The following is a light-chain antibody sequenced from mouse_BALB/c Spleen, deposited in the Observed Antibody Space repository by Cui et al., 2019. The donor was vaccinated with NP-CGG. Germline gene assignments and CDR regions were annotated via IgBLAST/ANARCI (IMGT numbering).Light chain of an antibody. CDR1: TGAVTTSNH. CDR3: ALWYSNHWV. Sequence: QAVVTQASSLTTSPGETVTLTCRSSTGAVTTSNHANWVQEKPDHLFTGLIGGTNNRTSGVPARFSGSLIGDKAALTITGAQTEDEAIYFCALWYSNHWVFGGGTKLTVL. V-gene: IGLV1*01. J-gene: IGLJ1*01. CDR2: GTN.